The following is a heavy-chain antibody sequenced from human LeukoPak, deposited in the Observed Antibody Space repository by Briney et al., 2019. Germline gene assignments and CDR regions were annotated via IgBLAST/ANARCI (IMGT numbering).Heavy chain of an antibody. V-gene: IGHV1-46*01. CDR1: GYTFTSYY. Sequence: GASVKVSCKASGYTFTSYYMHWVRQAPGQGLEWMGIINPSGGSTSYAQKFQGRVTMTRDTSISTAYMELSSLIFDDTAVYYCAREGSCGGDCYNPTLWGQGTLVTVSS. J-gene: IGHJ4*02. CDR3: AREGSCGGDCYNPTL. CDR2: INPSGGST. D-gene: IGHD2-21*02.